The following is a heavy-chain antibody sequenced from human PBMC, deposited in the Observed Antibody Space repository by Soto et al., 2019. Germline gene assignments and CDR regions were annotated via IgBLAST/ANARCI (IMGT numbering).Heavy chain of an antibody. J-gene: IGHJ6*02. Sequence: QVQLVESGGGVVQPGRSLRLSCAASGFTFNTYAMHWVRQAPGKGLEWVAVISYDGGNKYYADSVKGRLTISRDNSKNTLYLQMNSLRAEDTAVYYCAKGQHCSSTSCYFYYYGMAVWGQGTTVAVSS. V-gene: IGHV3-30*18. CDR2: ISYDGGNK. CDR1: GFTFNTYA. CDR3: AKGQHCSSTSCYFYYYGMAV. D-gene: IGHD2-2*01.